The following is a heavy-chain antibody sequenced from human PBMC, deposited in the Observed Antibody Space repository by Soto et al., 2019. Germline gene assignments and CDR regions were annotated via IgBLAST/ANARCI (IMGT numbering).Heavy chain of an antibody. CDR3: ARDRLIAARRFDYYYYGMDV. CDR1: GDSVSSNSAA. V-gene: IGHV6-1*01. J-gene: IGHJ6*02. Sequence: PSQTLSLTCAISGDSVSSNSAALNWIRQSPSRGLEWLGRTYYRSKWYNDYAVSVKSRITINPDTSKNQFSLQLNSVTPEDTAVYYCARDRLIAARRFDYYYYGMDVWGQGTTVTVSS. CDR2: TYYRSKWYN. D-gene: IGHD6-6*01.